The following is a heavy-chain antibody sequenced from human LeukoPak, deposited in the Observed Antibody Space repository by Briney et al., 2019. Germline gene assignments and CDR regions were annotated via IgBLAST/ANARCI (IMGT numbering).Heavy chain of an antibody. J-gene: IGHJ5*02. Sequence: PSETLSLTCAVYGGSFSGYYWGWIRQPPGKGLEWIGETNHSGSTNYNPSLESRVTISVDTSKNQFSLKLSSVTAADTAVYYCATSRKASGGWFDPWGQGTLVTVSS. CDR3: ATSRKASGGWFDP. V-gene: IGHV4-34*01. CDR1: GGSFSGYY. D-gene: IGHD6-13*01. CDR2: TNHSGST.